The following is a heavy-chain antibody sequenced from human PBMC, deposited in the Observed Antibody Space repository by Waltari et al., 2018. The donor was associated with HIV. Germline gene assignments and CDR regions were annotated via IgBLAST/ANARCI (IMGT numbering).Heavy chain of an antibody. CDR3: ARASHYIEFSTFDGDYYFDF. CDR2: INSEGSSR. CDR1: GFSVSNHW. Sequence: VQLVESGGGSIKTGGSLRLSCAASGFSVSNHWMDWVRHGPGKGLVWVARINSEGSSRNYADAVKGRFVISRDNARNTVYLQLNNLKVEDTAVYFCARASHYIEFSTFDGDYYFDFWGRGTRVAVSS. D-gene: IGHD3-3*02. J-gene: IGHJ4*02. V-gene: IGHV3-74*01.